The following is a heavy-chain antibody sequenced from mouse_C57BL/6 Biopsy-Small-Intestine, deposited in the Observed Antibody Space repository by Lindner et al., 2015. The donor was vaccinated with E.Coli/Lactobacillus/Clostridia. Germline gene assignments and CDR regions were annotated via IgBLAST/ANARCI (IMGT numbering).Heavy chain of an antibody. CDR2: IYPRSGNT. Sequence: VQLQESGAELARPGASVKLSCKASGYTFASFSISWVKQRTGQGLEWIGEIYPRSGNTYYSEKFKGKATLTADKSSSTACMELRSLTSEDSAVYFCTRHYYYGSSYENFDYWGQGTTLTVSS. CDR3: TRHYYYGSSYENFDY. V-gene: IGHV1-81*01. J-gene: IGHJ2*01. CDR1: GYTFASFS. D-gene: IGHD1-1*01.